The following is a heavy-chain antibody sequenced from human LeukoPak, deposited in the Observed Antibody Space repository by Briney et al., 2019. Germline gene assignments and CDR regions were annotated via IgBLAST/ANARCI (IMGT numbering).Heavy chain of an antibody. D-gene: IGHD3-22*01. CDR1: GFTFSSYE. V-gene: IGHV3-48*03. CDR3: ATRAGDYDSTYYFDY. J-gene: IGHJ4*02. CDR2: ISSSGSTI. Sequence: PGGSLRLSCAASGFTFSSYEMNWVRQAPGKGLEWVSYISSSGSTIYYADSVKGRFTISRDNAKNSLYLQMNSLRAEDTAVYYCATRAGDYDSTYYFDYWGQGTLVTVSS.